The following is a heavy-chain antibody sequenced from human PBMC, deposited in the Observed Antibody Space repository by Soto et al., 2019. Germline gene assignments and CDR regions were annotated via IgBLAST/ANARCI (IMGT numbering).Heavy chain of an antibody. CDR2: IHSGGIT. Sequence: TGGSLRLSCAASGFTVSSSYMSWLRQAAGKGPEWVSVIHSGGITYYADSVKGRFTISRDNSKNTLYLQMNSLRAEDTAVYYCARDWAKGFGDLLGAFDIWGQGTMVTVSS. D-gene: IGHD3-10*01. J-gene: IGHJ3*02. CDR1: GFTVSSSY. V-gene: IGHV3-53*01. CDR3: ARDWAKGFGDLLGAFDI.